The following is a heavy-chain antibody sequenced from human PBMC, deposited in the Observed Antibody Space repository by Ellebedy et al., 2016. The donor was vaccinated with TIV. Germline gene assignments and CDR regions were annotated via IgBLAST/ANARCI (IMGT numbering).Heavy chain of an antibody. J-gene: IGHJ5*02. CDR3: ARGGSSWYMWFDP. V-gene: IGHV4-61*02. CDR1: GGSISSGSYY. D-gene: IGHD6-13*01. CDR2: IYTSGST. Sequence: SETLSLNXTVSGGSISSGSYYWSWIRQPAGKGLEWIGRIYTSGSTNYNPSLKSRVTMSVDTSKNQFSLKLSSVTAADTAVYYCARGGSSWYMWFDPWGQGTLVTVSS.